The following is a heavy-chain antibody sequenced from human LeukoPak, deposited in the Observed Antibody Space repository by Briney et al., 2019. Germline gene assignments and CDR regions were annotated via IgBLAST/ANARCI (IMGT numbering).Heavy chain of an antibody. Sequence: GASVKVSCKASGYTFTSYDINWVRQATGQGLEWMGWMNPNSGNTGYAQKFQGRVTMTRNTSMSTAYMELSSLRSEDTAVYYCARGNRGIEAAGPHKYYYYMDVWGKGTTVTVSS. V-gene: IGHV1-8*01. CDR3: ARGNRGIEAAGPHKYYYYMDV. CDR1: GYTFTSYD. CDR2: MNPNSGNT. D-gene: IGHD6-13*01. J-gene: IGHJ6*03.